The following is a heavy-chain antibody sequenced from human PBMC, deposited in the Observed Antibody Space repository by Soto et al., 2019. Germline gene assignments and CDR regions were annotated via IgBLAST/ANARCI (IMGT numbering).Heavy chain of an antibody. J-gene: IGHJ6*02. Sequence: EVQLVESGGGWVWRGGSLRLSCAASGFTLGSYWMNWVRQPPGKGLEWVANIKVDGSEQYYADSVKGRFTISRDNTKNSLYLQMHSLTDGDTAMYYCARAPHGMDVWGRGTTVTDSS. V-gene: IGHV3-7*03. CDR1: GFTLGSYW. CDR3: ARAPHGMDV. CDR2: IKVDGSEQ.